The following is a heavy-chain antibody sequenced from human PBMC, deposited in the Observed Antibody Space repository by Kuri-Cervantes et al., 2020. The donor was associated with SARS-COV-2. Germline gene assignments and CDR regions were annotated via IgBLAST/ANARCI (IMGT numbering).Heavy chain of an antibody. D-gene: IGHD6-19*01. CDR2: IIPIFGTA. CDR1: GGTFSSYA. J-gene: IGHJ6*02. V-gene: IGHV1-69*06. CDR3: ARDRGEQWLVSHYYYYGMDV. Sequence: SVKVSCKASGGTFSSYAISWVRQALGQGLEWMGGIIPIFGTANYAQKFQGRVTITADKSTSTAYMELSSLRSEDTAVYYCARDRGEQWLVSHYYYYGMDVWGQGTTVTVSS.